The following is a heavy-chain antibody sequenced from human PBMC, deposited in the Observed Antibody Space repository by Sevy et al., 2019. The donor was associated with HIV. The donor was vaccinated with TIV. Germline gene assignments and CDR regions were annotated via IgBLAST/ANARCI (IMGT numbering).Heavy chain of an antibody. V-gene: IGHV1-24*01. D-gene: IGHD3-22*01. CDR3: ERDSVLLKVPYYDSCGYYLHY. Sequence: ASVKVSCKVSGYIFTELSMHWVRQAPGKGLEWMGGFDPEDGETIYAQKFQGRDTMTEYTSTDTAYMDLSSLRSEGTDMYYCERDSVLLKVPYYDSCGYYLHYWGQGTLVTVSS. CDR2: FDPEDGET. CDR1: GYIFTELS. J-gene: IGHJ4*02.